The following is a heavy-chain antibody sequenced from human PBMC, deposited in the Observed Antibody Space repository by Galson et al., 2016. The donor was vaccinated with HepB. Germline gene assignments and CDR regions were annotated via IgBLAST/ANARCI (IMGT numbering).Heavy chain of an antibody. Sequence: QSGAEVKKPGESLRISCKGSGYSFSNFWIGWVRQMPGKGLEWMGNIYPSDSDTRYSPSFQGQVTISADKSISTAYLQWSSLEASDTAIYYCARGGQPISFAEYFRDWGQGTLVTVSS. D-gene: IGHD3-16*01. CDR1: GYSFSNFW. CDR3: ARGGQPISFAEYFRD. V-gene: IGHV5-51*01. CDR2: IYPSDSDT. J-gene: IGHJ1*01.